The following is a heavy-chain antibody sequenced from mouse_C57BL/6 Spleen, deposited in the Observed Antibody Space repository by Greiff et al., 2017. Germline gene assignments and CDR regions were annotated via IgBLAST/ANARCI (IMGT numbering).Heavy chain of an antibody. CDR3: ARGIDGYYVS. CDR2: IYPGGGYT. V-gene: IGHV1-63*01. D-gene: IGHD2-3*01. CDR1: GYTFTNYW. Sequence: QVQLKESGAELVRPGTSVKMSCKASGYTFTNYWIGWAKQRPGHGLEWIGDIYPGGGYTNYNEKFKGKATLTADKSSSTAYMQFSSLTSEDSAIYYCARGIDGYYVSWGQGTTLTVSS. J-gene: IGHJ2*01.